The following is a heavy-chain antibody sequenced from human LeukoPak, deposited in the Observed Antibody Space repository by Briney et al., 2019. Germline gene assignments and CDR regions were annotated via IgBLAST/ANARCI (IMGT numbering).Heavy chain of an antibody. CDR1: GFTVSSNY. J-gene: IGHJ4*02. CDR3: ARSSSPGDSFDY. CDR2: IYSGGST. Sequence: GGSLRLSCAASGFTVSSNYMSWVRQAPGKGLEWDSVIYSGGSTYYADSVKGRFTISRDNSKNTLYLQMNSLRAEDTAVYYCARSSSPGDSFDYWGQGTLVTVSS. D-gene: IGHD4-17*01. V-gene: IGHV3-66*01.